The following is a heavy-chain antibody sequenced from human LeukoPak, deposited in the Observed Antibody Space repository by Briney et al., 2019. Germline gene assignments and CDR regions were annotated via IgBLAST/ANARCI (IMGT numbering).Heavy chain of an antibody. Sequence: GASVKVSCKASGYTFTSYGISWVRQAPGQGLEWMGWISAYNGNTNYAQKLQGRVTMTTDTSTSTAYMELRSLRSDDTAVYYCARAEGPRYYDFWSGHHDAFDIWGQGTIVTVSS. CDR1: GYTFTSYG. J-gene: IGHJ3*02. D-gene: IGHD3-3*01. V-gene: IGHV1-18*01. CDR3: ARAEGPRYYDFWSGHHDAFDI. CDR2: ISAYNGNT.